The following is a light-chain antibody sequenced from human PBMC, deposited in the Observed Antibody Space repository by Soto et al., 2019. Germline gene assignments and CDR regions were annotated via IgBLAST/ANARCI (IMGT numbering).Light chain of an antibody. J-gene: IGKJ1*01. V-gene: IGKV1-17*01. Sequence: DIQMPQSPSSLSASVSERVTITCRASQSVRSYLGWYQQKPGKAPKRLIYAASSLQSGVPSRFSGSGSGTEFTLTISSLQPEDFATYYCLQHNSYPRTFGQGTKVDIK. CDR1: QSVRSY. CDR3: LQHNSYPRT. CDR2: AAS.